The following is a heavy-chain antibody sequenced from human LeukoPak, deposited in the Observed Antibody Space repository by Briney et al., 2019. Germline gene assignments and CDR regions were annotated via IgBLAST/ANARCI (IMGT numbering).Heavy chain of an antibody. J-gene: IGHJ4*02. Sequence: ASVKVSCKASGYTFTGYYMHWVRQAPGQGLEWMGWISAYNGNTNYAQKLQGRVTMTTDTSTSTAYMELRSLRSDDTAVYYCAREEMLGNRSPNDYWGQGTLVTVSS. D-gene: IGHD2-8*01. V-gene: IGHV1-18*04. CDR3: AREEMLGNRSPNDY. CDR1: GYTFTGYY. CDR2: ISAYNGNT.